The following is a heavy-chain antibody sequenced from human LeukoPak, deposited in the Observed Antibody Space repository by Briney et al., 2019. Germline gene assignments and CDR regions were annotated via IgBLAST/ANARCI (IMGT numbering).Heavy chain of an antibody. Sequence: KSSETLSLTCTVSGGSIRSSYYYWGWIRQPPGKGLEWIGSIYDSGSTYYNPSLKSRVTISVDTSKNQFSLKLNSVTAADTAVYYCARHLSEDGYNYLGDAFDMWGQGTMVTVSS. CDR3: ARHLSEDGYNYLGDAFDM. D-gene: IGHD5-24*01. CDR1: GGSIRSSYYY. CDR2: IYDSGST. V-gene: IGHV4-39*01. J-gene: IGHJ3*02.